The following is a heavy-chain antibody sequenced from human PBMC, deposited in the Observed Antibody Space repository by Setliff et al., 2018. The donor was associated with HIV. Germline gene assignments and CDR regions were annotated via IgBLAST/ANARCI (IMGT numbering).Heavy chain of an antibody. J-gene: IGHJ6*03. CDR2: ISSTSSNI. Sequence: GGSLRLSCAASGFSFSSYGMNWVRQAPGKGLEWVSYISSTSSNIYYVDSVEGRFTISRDNNKNTLYLQMNSLRAEDTAVYYYAKDGHDQDHYYHMDVWGKGTTVTVSS. CDR3: AKDGHDQDHYYHMDV. CDR1: GFSFSSYG. D-gene: IGHD1-1*01. V-gene: IGHV3-48*01.